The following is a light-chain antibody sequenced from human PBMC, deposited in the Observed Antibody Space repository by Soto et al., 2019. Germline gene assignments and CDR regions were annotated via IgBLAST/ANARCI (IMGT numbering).Light chain of an antibody. V-gene: IGKV3-20*01. CDR3: QQYGSSPYT. CDR1: QSVSSSY. J-gene: IGKJ2*01. CDR2: GAS. Sequence: EIVLTQSPGTLSLSPGERATLSCRASQSVSSSYLDWYQQRPGQAPRLLIYGASSRATGIPDRFSGSGSGTDFTLTIGRREPEDFAVYYCQQYGSSPYTFGQGTKLEIK.